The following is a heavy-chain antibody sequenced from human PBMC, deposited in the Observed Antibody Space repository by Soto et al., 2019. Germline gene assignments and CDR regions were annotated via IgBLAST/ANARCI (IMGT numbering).Heavy chain of an antibody. CDR2: ISWNSGRL. CDR3: AKDTGYDSSGYDAFDI. V-gene: IGHV3-9*01. CDR1: GFTFDDYA. D-gene: IGHD3-22*01. Sequence: GGSLRLSCAASGFTFDDYAMHWVRQAPGKGLAWVSGISWNSGRLGYADSVKGRFTISRDNAKNSLYLQMNSLRAEDTALYYCAKDTGYDSSGYDAFDIWGQGTMVTVSS. J-gene: IGHJ3*02.